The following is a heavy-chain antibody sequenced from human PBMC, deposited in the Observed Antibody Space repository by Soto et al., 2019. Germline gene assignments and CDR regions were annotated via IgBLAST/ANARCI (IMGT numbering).Heavy chain of an antibody. Sequence: SETLSLTCAVYGGSFSGYYWSWIRQPPGKGLEWIGEINHSGSTNYNPSLKSRVTISVDTSKNQFSLKLSSVTAADTAVYYCARAVVVVAAKVDWFDPWGQGNPVTVSS. CDR3: ARAVVVVAAKVDWFDP. V-gene: IGHV4-34*01. CDR2: INHSGST. J-gene: IGHJ5*02. CDR1: GGSFSGYY. D-gene: IGHD2-15*01.